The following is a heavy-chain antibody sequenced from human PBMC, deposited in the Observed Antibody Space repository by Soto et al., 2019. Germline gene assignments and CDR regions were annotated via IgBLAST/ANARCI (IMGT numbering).Heavy chain of an antibody. D-gene: IGHD5-18*01. J-gene: IGHJ4*02. Sequence: QVQLQESGPGLVKPSETLSLTCTVSGGSVSSANYYWSWIRQPPGKGLEWIGYVSHSGSTNCNPSRRSRFITSVDTSKNQFSLKLNSVTAADTAVYYCARDRGYSYGYFDFWGQGTLVTVSS. V-gene: IGHV4-61*01. CDR1: GGSVSSANYY. CDR3: ARDRGYSYGYFDF. CDR2: VSHSGST.